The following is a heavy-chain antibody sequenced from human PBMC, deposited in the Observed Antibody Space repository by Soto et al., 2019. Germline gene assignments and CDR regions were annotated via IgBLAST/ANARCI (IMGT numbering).Heavy chain of an antibody. D-gene: IGHD6-19*01. CDR2: INPSGGST. CDR1: GYTFTSYY. J-gene: IGHJ6*02. Sequence: ASVKVSCKASGYTFTSYYMHWVRQSPGQGLEWMGIINPSGGSTSYAQKFQGRVTMTRDTSTSTVYMELSSLRSEDTAVYYCARLQLAVAGTNYYYYGMDVRGQGITVTVS. V-gene: IGHV1-46*01. CDR3: ARLQLAVAGTNYYYYGMDV.